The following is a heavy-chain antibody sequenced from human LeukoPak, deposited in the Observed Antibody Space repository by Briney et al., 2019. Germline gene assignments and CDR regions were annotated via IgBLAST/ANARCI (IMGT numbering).Heavy chain of an antibody. CDR1: GFTFSSYG. J-gene: IGHJ6*03. Sequence: PGGSLRLSCAASGFTFSSYGIHWVRQAPGKGLEWVAFIRYDGSNKYYADSVKGRFTIPRDNSKNTLYLQMKSLRAEDTAVYYCAKGSKAVFTRDYYMDVWGKGTTVTISS. D-gene: IGHD5/OR15-5a*01. CDR3: AKGSKAVFTRDYYMDV. CDR2: IRYDGSNK. V-gene: IGHV3-30*02.